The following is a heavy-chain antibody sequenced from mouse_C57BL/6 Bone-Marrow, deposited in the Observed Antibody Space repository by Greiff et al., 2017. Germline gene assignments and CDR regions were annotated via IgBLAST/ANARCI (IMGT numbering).Heavy chain of an antibody. V-gene: IGHV1-81*01. CDR2: IYPRSGNT. J-gene: IGHJ2*01. D-gene: IGHD2-4*01. Sequence: QVQLQQSGAELARPGASVKLSCKASGYTFTSYGISWVKQRTGQGLEWIGEIYPRSGNTYYNEKFKGKATLSADKSSSTAYMELRSLTSEDSAVYFWASPMITGNYFDYWGQGTTLTVSS. CDR1: GYTFTSYG. CDR3: ASPMITGNYFDY.